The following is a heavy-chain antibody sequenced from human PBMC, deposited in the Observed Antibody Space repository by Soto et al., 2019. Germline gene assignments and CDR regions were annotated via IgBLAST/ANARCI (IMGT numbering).Heavy chain of an antibody. J-gene: IGHJ1*01. CDR2: ISGSGGST. CDR3: AKDRDSSGYPQIFQH. D-gene: IGHD3-22*01. CDR1: GFTFSSYA. V-gene: IGHV3-23*01. Sequence: GGSLRLSCAASGFTFSSYAMSWVRQATGKGLEWVSAISGSGGSTYYADSVRGRFTISRDNSKNTLYLQMNSLRAEDTAVYYCAKDRDSSGYPQIFQHWGQGTLVTVSS.